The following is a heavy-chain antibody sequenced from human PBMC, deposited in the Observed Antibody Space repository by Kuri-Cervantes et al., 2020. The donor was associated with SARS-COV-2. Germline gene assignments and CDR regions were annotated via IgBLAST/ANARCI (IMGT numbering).Heavy chain of an antibody. Sequence: ASVKVSCKASGYTFTGYYMHWVRQAPGQGLEWMGWINPNSGGTNYAQKFQGRVTITADKSTSTAYMELSSLRSEDTAVYYCARGRGITMIVVGLDIWGQGTMVTVSS. CDR3: ARGRGITMIVVGLDI. D-gene: IGHD3-22*01. CDR1: GYTFTGYY. CDR2: INPNSGGT. V-gene: IGHV1-2*02. J-gene: IGHJ3*02.